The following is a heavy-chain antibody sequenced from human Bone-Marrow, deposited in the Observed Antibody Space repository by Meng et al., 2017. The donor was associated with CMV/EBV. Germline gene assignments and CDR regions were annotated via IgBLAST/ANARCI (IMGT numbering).Heavy chain of an antibody. CDR2: ISGSGGST. Sequence: GESLKISCAASGFTFSSYAMSWVRQAPGKGLEWVSAISGSGGSTYYADSVKGRFTISRDNSKNTLYLQMNSLRAEDTAVYYCARDTSDFCSGYHYYYYGMDVWGQGTTVTVSS. CDR1: GFTFSSYA. CDR3: ARDTSDFCSGYHYYYYGMDV. J-gene: IGHJ6*02. D-gene: IGHD3-3*01. V-gene: IGHV3-23*01.